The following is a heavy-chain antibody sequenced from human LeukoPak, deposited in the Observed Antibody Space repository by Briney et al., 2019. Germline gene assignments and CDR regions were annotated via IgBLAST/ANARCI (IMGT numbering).Heavy chain of an antibody. CDR3: ATLARYAFDI. J-gene: IGHJ3*02. CDR2: IYSGGST. Sequence: GGSLRLSCAASGLTVSSKDMSWVRQAPGEGLEWVSVIYSGGSTYYADSVKGQFTISRDNSKNTLYLQINSLRAEDTVVYYCATLARYAFDIWGQGTMVTVSS. CDR1: GLTVSSKD. V-gene: IGHV3-53*01. D-gene: IGHD5-12*01.